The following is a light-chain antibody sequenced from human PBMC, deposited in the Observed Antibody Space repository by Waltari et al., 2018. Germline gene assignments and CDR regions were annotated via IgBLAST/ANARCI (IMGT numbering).Light chain of an antibody. CDR1: QTLVSSNGNTY. Sequence: DAVLIQSPLSLPVPLGQPASISCRSSQTLVSSNGNTYLSWFQQRPGQSPRRLIYTVSDRDSGVPDRFTGSGSDTDFTLTISRVEAEDVGVYYCMQATYWPWTFGQGTKVEIK. J-gene: IGKJ1*01. CDR2: TVS. V-gene: IGKV2-30*01. CDR3: MQATYWPWT.